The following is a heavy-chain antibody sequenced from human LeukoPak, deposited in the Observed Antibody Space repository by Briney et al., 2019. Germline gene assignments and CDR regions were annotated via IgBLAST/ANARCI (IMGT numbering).Heavy chain of an antibody. J-gene: IGHJ4*02. Sequence: GGSLRLSCAASGFTFSSYWMHWVRQAPGKGLVWVSRINSDGSSTSYADSVKGRFTISRDNAKNSLYLQMNSLRAEDTAVYYCARDFYRIVVVPHYFDYWGQGTLVTVSS. CDR3: ARDFYRIVVVPHYFDY. CDR1: GFTFSSYW. V-gene: IGHV3-74*01. D-gene: IGHD3-22*01. CDR2: INSDGSST.